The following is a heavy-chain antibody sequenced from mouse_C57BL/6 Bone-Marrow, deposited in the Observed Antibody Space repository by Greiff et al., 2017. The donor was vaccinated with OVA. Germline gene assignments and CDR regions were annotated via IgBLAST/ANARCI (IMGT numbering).Heavy chain of an antibody. D-gene: IGHD3-3*01. CDR3: AREGRRYAMDY. Sequence: QVQLQQPGAELVKPGASVKLSCKASGYTFTSYWMQWVKQRPGQGLEWIGEIDPSDSYTNYNQKFKGKATLTVDTSSSTAYMQRSSLTSEDSAVYYCAREGRRYAMDYWGQGTSVTVSS. CDR2: IDPSDSYT. J-gene: IGHJ4*01. CDR1: GYTFTSYW. V-gene: IGHV1-50*01.